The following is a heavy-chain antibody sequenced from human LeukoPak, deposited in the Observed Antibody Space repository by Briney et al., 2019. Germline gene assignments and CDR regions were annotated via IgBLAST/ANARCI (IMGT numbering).Heavy chain of an antibody. CDR3: TRVPRYCSGGRCYVD. CDR1: NASITNDD. D-gene: IGHD2-15*01. V-gene: IGHV4-4*07. Sequence: SETLSLTCTVSNASITNDDWNWIRQSADKGLEWIGRILATGSTNYHPSLRTRITISADTSKNQISLRLTSMTAADTALYYCTRVPRYCSGGRCYVDWGQGTLVTVSS. CDR2: ILATGST. J-gene: IGHJ4*02.